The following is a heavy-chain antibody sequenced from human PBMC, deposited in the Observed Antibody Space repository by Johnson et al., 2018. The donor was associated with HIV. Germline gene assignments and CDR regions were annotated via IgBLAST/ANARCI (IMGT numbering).Heavy chain of an antibody. CDR1: GFAVSDSF. Sequence: EQLVESGGGVVQPGRSLRLSCSASGFAVSDSFMNWVRLPPGKGLEWVSVMFRVGSTFHRDSVKGRFSISRDSSKNTLFLQMNNLRAEYTALYYCGGFRESDALDVWGQGTMVTVSS. V-gene: IGHV3-66*01. D-gene: IGHD3-22*01. CDR2: MFRVGST. J-gene: IGHJ3*01. CDR3: GGFRESDALDV.